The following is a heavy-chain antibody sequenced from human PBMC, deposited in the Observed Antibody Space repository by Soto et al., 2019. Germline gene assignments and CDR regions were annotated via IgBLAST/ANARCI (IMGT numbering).Heavy chain of an antibody. Sequence: ASGKVSCKASEQIFIYYYVHWVRQAPGQRPEWMGWVKPNDGDTKIAQKFQGRVSMTRDTSISTAYLELSRLKSDDTAIYYCVSNLDCGGDCLESWGQGTLVTVSS. CDR3: VSNLDCGGDCLES. D-gene: IGHD2-21*02. V-gene: IGHV1-2*02. CDR2: VKPNDGDT. J-gene: IGHJ4*02. CDR1: EQIFIYYY.